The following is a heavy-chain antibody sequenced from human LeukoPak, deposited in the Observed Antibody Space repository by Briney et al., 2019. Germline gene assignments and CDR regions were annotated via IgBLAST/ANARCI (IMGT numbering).Heavy chain of an antibody. CDR3: AKDHGSGSYYNHPDY. V-gene: IGHV3-23*01. CDR1: GFTFSSYC. CDR2: ICISGGST. Sequence: GGSLRLSCAASGFTFSSYCMSWVRQPPAKGLEWVSGICISGGSTYYADSVKGRFTISGDNSKNTLYLQMNSLRAEDTAFYYCAKDHGSGSYYNHPDYWGQGTLVTVSS. D-gene: IGHD3-10*01. J-gene: IGHJ4*02.